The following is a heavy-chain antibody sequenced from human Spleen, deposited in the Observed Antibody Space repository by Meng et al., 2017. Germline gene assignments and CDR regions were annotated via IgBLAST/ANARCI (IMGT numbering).Heavy chain of an antibody. CDR1: GFTFSTYA. Sequence: QVQMVESGGGVVQPGRSLRLSCAASGFTFSTYAMHWVRQAPGKGLEWVAVISYDGSNRYYADSLKGRFTISRDNSKNTLYLQMNSLRAEDTAVYYCAKDNHYWGQGTLVTVSS. D-gene: IGHD1-14*01. J-gene: IGHJ4*02. V-gene: IGHV3-30*18. CDR2: ISYDGSNR. CDR3: AKDNHY.